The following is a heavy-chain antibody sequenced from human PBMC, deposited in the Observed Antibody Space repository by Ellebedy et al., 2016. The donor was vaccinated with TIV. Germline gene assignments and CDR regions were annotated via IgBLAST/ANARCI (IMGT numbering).Heavy chain of an antibody. V-gene: IGHV3-30*03. J-gene: IGHJ4*02. CDR2: LSSDGSNK. Sequence: GESLKISXVASGFTFRSHGIYWVRQAPGKGLEWVAVLSSDGSNKYYADSVKDRFTISRDNSKNTLYLQMNSLRTDDMAVYYCARGGSSGSSDYWGQGTLVTVSS. CDR1: GFTFRSHG. D-gene: IGHD3-10*01. CDR3: ARGGSSGSSDY.